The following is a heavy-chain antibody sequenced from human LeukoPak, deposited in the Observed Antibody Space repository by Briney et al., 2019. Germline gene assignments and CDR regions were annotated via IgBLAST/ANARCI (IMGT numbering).Heavy chain of an antibody. CDR3: AKGRGIVATTDFDY. D-gene: IGHD5-12*01. CDR2: FSGGGGGT. V-gene: IGHV3-23*01. Sequence: PGGSQRLSCAASGFTFSSYAMSWVRQAPGKGLEWVSAFSGGGGGTYCADSVKGRFTISRDNSKNTLYLQMNSLRAEDTAVYYCAKGRGIVATTDFDYWGQGILVTVSS. J-gene: IGHJ4*02. CDR1: GFTFSSYA.